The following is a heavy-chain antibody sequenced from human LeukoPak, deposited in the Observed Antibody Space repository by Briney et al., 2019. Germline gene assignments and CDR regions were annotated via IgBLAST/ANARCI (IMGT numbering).Heavy chain of an antibody. J-gene: IGHJ3*01. D-gene: IGHD4-17*01. V-gene: IGHV3-7*01. CDR3: ARGDFDDYGDYVDAFEF. Sequence: TGGSLRLSCAASGFTFSSYWMSWVRQVPGKGLEWVANIKPDGSEKYCVGSVKGRFTIYRDNAKNSLYLQMNSLRAEDTALYYCARGDFDDYGDYVDAFEFWGQGTMVTVSA. CDR1: GFTFSSYW. CDR2: IKPDGSEK.